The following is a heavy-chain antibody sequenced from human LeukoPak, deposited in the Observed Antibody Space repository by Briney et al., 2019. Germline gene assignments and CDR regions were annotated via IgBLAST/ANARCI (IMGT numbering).Heavy chain of an antibody. CDR2: IYSSGNT. D-gene: IGHD6-19*01. CDR3: ARDLIFRPWLVFDAFDI. Sequence: PSETLSLTCTVSGGSISSYYWSWIPQPAGKGLEWIGRIYSSGNTNYNSSLKSRVSMSVDTSKNQFSLKLSSVTAADTAVYYCARDLIFRPWLVFDAFDIWGQGTKVTVSS. CDR1: GGSISSYY. J-gene: IGHJ3*02. V-gene: IGHV4-4*07.